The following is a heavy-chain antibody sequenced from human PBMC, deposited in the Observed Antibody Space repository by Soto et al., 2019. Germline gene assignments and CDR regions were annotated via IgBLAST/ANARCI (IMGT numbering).Heavy chain of an antibody. V-gene: IGHV4-30-2*01. CDR2: IYQSGVT. CDR1: GGSYSISTYS. D-gene: IGHD6-19*01. J-gene: IGHJ5*02. Sequence: KPSETLSLTCNMSGGSYSISTYSWSWIRQPPGKALQWIGFIYQSGVTSYNPSLASRVSISLDRSNNQCSLKLKSVTAADTAVYFCAGMPYTSGLRFDPWGPGTLVTVSS. CDR3: AGMPYTSGLRFDP.